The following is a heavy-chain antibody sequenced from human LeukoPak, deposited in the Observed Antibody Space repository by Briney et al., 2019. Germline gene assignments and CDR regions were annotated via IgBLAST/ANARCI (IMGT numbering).Heavy chain of an antibody. CDR3: ARGQTSRAADYYFDY. J-gene: IGHJ4*02. CDR2: ISYDGRDK. D-gene: IGHD6-13*01. Sequence: PGGSLRLSCASSGFTFSTYPMHWVRQAPGKGLEWVSVISYDGRDKHSADSVKGRFTISRDNSKNTLYLQMDSLRTDDTAMYYCARGQTSRAADYYFDYWGQGTLVTVSS. CDR1: GFTFSTYP. V-gene: IGHV3-30*04.